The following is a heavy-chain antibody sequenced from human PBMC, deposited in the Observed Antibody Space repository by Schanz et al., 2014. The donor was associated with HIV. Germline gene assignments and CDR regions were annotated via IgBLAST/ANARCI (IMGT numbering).Heavy chain of an antibody. V-gene: IGHV3-9*01. D-gene: IGHD6-19*01. CDR1: GFTISSNY. CDR3: VKDSGTLVSGARWFDP. CDR2: ISWSSGNI. J-gene: IGHJ5*02. Sequence: EVQLVETGGGLIQPGGSLRLSCAVSGFTISSNYMSWVRQAPGKGLEWVSGISWSSGNIGYADSVKGRFTISRDNDNDSLYLQMNSLRVEDTALYYCVKDSGTLVSGARWFDPWGQGTQVTVSS.